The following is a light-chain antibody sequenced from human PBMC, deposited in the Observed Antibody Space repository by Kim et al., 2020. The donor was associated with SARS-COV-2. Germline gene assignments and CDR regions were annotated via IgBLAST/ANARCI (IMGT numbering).Light chain of an antibody. J-gene: IGLJ3*02. CDR1: SSDVGSYNL. CDR2: EIS. Sequence: QSALTQPASVSGSPEQSITLSCTGTSSDVGSYNLVSWYQQHPGKAPKLMIYEISKRPSGVSNRFSGTKSGNTASLTISVLQDEDEADYYCCSYAGSIHCVFARGTKLTVL. V-gene: IGLV2-23*02. CDR3: CSYAGSIHCV.